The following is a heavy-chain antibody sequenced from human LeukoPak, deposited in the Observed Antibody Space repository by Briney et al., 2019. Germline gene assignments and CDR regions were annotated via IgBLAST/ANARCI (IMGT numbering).Heavy chain of an antibody. D-gene: IGHD5-18*01. Sequence: GGFLRLSCAASGFTFSSYSMNWVRQAPGKGPEWVSSISSSSSYIYYADSVKGRFTISRDNAKNSLYLQMNSLRAEDTAVYYCASEPVDTAARWGQGTLVTVSS. CDR3: ASEPVDTAAR. CDR1: GFTFSSYS. V-gene: IGHV3-21*01. J-gene: IGHJ4*02. CDR2: ISSSSSYI.